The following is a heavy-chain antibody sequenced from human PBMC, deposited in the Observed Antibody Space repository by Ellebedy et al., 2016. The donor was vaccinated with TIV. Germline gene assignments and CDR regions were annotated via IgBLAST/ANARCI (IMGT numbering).Heavy chain of an antibody. CDR3: ASYLEYYGDYVGGMDV. CDR2: MNPNSGNT. J-gene: IGHJ6*02. V-gene: IGHV1-8*02. Sequence: ASVKVSCKASGYTFTSYDINWVRQATGQGLEWMGWMNPNSGNTGYAQKFQGRVTMTTDTSTSTAYMELRSLRSDDTAVYYCASYLEYYGDYVGGMDVWGQGTTVTVSS. CDR1: GYTFTSYD. D-gene: IGHD4-17*01.